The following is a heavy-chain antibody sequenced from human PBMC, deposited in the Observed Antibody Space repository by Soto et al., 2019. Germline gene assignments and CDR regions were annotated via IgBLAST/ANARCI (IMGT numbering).Heavy chain of an antibody. J-gene: IGHJ4*02. CDR2: IYYSGST. CDR3: ARRASGYDFYFDY. Sequence: QVQLQESGPGLVKPSETLSLTCTVSGGSISSYYWSWIRQPPGKGLEWIGYIYYSGSTNYNPSLKRRVTISVDTSKNQFSLKLSSVTAADTAVYYCARRASGYDFYFDYWGQGTLVTVSS. V-gene: IGHV4-59*08. D-gene: IGHD5-12*01. CDR1: GGSISSYY.